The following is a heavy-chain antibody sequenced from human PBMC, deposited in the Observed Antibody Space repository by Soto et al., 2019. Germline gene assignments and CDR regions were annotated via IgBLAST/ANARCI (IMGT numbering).Heavy chain of an antibody. CDR2: IYYSGST. J-gene: IGHJ4*02. Sequence: QVQLQESGPGLVKPSQTLSLTCTVSGGSISSGDYYWSWIRQPPGKGLEWIGYIYYSGSTYYNPSLKRRVTIPVDTSKNQFSLKLSSVTAADTAVYYCARGSYYYDSSGYHHYWGQGTLVTVSS. V-gene: IGHV4-30-4*01. D-gene: IGHD3-22*01. CDR1: GGSISSGDYY. CDR3: ARGSYYYDSSGYHHY.